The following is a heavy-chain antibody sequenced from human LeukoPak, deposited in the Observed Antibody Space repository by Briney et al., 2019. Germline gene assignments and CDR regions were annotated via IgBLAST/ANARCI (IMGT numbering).Heavy chain of an antibody. V-gene: IGHV3-30*18. CDR2: ISNDGSNK. CDR3: AKDRGSGWTPVWFDP. J-gene: IGHJ5*02. D-gene: IGHD6-19*01. CDR1: GFTFSSYG. Sequence: PGGSLRLSCAASGFTFSSYGIHWVRQAPGKGLEWVAVISNDGSNKYYADSVKGRFTISRDNSKNTLYLQMNSLRAEDTAVYYCAKDRGSGWTPVWFDPWGQGTLVTVSS.